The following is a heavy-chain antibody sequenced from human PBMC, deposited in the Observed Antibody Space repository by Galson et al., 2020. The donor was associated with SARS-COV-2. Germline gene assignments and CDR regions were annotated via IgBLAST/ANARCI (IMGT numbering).Heavy chain of an antibody. Sequence: GESLKISCKGSGYSFTTYWIGWVRQMPGKGLEWMGSIYPSDSDTRYSPSFQGQVTISADKSISTAYLQWSSLKASDTAIYYCARGTLPATATSFDYWGQGTLVTVSS. D-gene: IGHD2-15*01. CDR2: IYPSDSDT. CDR1: GYSFTTYW. J-gene: IGHJ4*02. CDR3: ARGTLPATATSFDY. V-gene: IGHV5-51*01.